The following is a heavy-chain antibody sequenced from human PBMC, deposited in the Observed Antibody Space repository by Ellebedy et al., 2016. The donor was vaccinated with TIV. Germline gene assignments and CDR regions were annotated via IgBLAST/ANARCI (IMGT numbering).Heavy chain of an antibody. CDR2: ISHTGTRT. V-gene: IGHV3-23*01. CDR1: GFTFTSYA. D-gene: IGHD3-22*01. CDR3: AKGRGGGSDSSAPRYYFDY. J-gene: IGHJ4*02. Sequence: GESLKISCAASGFTFTSYAMSWVRQAPGKGLEWVSTISHTGTRTYYADSVKGRLTISRDNSKNTLYLRMNSLRAEDTAVYYCAKGRGGGSDSSAPRYYFDYWGLGTLVTVSS.